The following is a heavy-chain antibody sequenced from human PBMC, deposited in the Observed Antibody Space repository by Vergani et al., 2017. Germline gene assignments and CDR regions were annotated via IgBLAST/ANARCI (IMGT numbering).Heavy chain of an antibody. CDR3: AKLGPMVRGVINYYYAMDV. CDR2: LSASDRRT. Sequence: EVQLLESGGDLVQPGGSLRLSCAASGFTFIMHAMSWVRQAPGKGLEWVSTLSASDRRTHYADSVKGRFTISRDNSKNTLFLHMNSLRPEDTAVYYCAKLGPMVRGVINYYYAMDVWGQGTTVTVSS. V-gene: IGHV3-23*01. CDR1: GFTFIMHA. D-gene: IGHD3-10*01. J-gene: IGHJ6*02.